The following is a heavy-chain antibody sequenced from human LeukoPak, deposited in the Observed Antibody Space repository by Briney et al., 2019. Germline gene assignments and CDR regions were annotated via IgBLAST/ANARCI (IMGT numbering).Heavy chain of an antibody. Sequence: SQTLTLTCAISGDSVSSNSAAWNWIRQSPSRGLEWLGRTYYRSKWYNDYAVSVKSRITINPDTSKNQFSLQLNSVTPEDTAVYYCARAGYSGSYYVPYYFDYWGQGTLVTVSS. J-gene: IGHJ4*02. CDR1: GDSVSSNSAA. CDR2: TYYRSKWYN. D-gene: IGHD1-26*01. V-gene: IGHV6-1*01. CDR3: ARAGYSGSYYVPYYFDY.